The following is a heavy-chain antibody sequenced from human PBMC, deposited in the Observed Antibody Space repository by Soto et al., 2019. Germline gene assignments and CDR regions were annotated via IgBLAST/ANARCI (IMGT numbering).Heavy chain of an antibody. J-gene: IGHJ6*02. D-gene: IGHD3-16*01. CDR3: GKDYPGRTRRPPNTALDYYYYGMDV. V-gene: IGHV3-23*01. Sequence: PGGSLRLSCAASGFTFDTYAMSWVRQAPGKGLEWVSAICGNGGSTNYADSVKGRFIISRDNSRNILFLQLNSLRAEDTAVYYCGKDYPGRTRRPPNTALDYYYYGMDVWGQGTTVTVSS. CDR1: GFTFDTYA. CDR2: ICGNGGST.